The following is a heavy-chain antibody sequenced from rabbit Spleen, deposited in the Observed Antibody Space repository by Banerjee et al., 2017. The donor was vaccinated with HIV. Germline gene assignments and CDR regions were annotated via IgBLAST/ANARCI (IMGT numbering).Heavy chain of an antibody. D-gene: IGHD8-1*01. CDR1: GFSFSGSHY. CDR3: ARDTGTSFSTYGMDL. V-gene: IGHV1S40*01. CDR2: IDTGSRDFI. J-gene: IGHJ6*01. Sequence: QSLEESGGDLVKPGASLTLTCTASGFSFSGSHYMCWVRQAPGKGLEWIACIDTGSRDFIYYASWAKGRFTISRTSSTTVTLQMTSLTVADTATYFCARDTGTSFSTYGMDLWGQGTLVTVS.